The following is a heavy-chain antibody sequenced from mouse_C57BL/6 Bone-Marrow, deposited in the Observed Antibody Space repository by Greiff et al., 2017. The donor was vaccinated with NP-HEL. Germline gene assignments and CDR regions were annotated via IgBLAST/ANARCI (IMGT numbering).Heavy chain of an antibody. Sequence: QVQLQQSGAELARPGASVKLSCKASGYTFTSYGISWVKQRTGQGLEWIGEIYPRSGNTYYIEKFKGKATLTADKSSSTAYMELRSLTSEDSAVYFCASPGGYYYGSSYEGDYWGQGTTLTVSS. CDR1: GYTFTSYG. J-gene: IGHJ2*01. CDR3: ASPGGYYYGSSYEGDY. V-gene: IGHV1-81*01. CDR2: IYPRSGNT. D-gene: IGHD1-1*01.